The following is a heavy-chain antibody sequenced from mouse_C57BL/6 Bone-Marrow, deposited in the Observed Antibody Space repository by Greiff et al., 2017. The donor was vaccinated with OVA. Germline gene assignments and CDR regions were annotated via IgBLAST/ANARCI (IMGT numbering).Heavy chain of an antibody. V-gene: IGHV1-5*01. CDR1: GYTFTSYW. J-gene: IGHJ1*03. CDR2: IYPGNSDT. CDR3: TRLITTVVGNWYFDV. Sequence: VQLQQSGTVLARPGASVKMSCKTSGYTFTSYWMHWVKQRPGQGLEWIGAIYPGNSDTSYNQKFKGKAKLTAVTSASTAYMELSSLTNEDSAVYYCTRLITTVVGNWYFDVWGTGTTVTVSS. D-gene: IGHD1-1*01.